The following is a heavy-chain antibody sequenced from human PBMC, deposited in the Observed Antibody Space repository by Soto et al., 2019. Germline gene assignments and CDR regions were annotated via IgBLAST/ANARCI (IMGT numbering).Heavy chain of an antibody. V-gene: IGHV3-21*01. CDR2: ISSSSSYI. J-gene: IGHJ4*02. Sequence: PAGSLGLSCAASGVTFSSYGFNWVRQAQEKGLEWDSSISSSSSYIYYADSVKSRFTSSRDNAKNSLYLQMNSLRAEDTAVYYCARDEYYDYWSGLAAYWGKGTLVTVSS. D-gene: IGHD3-3*01. CDR3: ARDEYYDYWSGLAAY. CDR1: GVTFSSYG.